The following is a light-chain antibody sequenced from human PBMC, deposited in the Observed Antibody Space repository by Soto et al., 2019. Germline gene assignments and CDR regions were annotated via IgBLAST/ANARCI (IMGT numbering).Light chain of an antibody. Sequence: QSVLTQPASVSGSPGQSITISCTGTSSDVGSYNLVSWYQQHPGKVPKLIIYEDTKRPSGVSNRFSGSKSGNTASLTISGLQAEDEADYYCCSYAGTSTYVFGTGTKLTVL. V-gene: IGLV2-23*01. CDR3: CSYAGTSTYV. CDR2: EDT. J-gene: IGLJ1*01. CDR1: SSDVGSYNL.